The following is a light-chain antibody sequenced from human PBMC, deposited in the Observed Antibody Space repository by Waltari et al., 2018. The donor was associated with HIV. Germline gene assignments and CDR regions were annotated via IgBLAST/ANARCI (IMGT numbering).Light chain of an antibody. CDR3: SSFTSSSTVV. CDR2: EVT. J-gene: IGLJ3*02. Sequence: QSALTQPPSVSGSPGQSVTISCTGTSSDVGSYNLVSWYQQSPGTAPKLMVYEVTYRPSGVPKRFSGSKSGNTASLTISGLQAEDEADYYCSSFTSSSTVVFGGGTKLTVL. CDR1: SSDVGSYNL. V-gene: IGLV2-18*02.